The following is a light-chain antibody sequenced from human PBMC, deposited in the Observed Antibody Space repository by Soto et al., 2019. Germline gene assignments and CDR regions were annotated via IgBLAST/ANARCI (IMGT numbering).Light chain of an antibody. CDR3: QQFSGSPSMYT. CDR2: GAS. Sequence: EFVLTQSPGTLSLSPGERVTLSCRTSQSVSSSYLAWYQQKPGQAPRLLIYGASNRATGIPDRFSGSWSGTDFTLTISRLEPEDFAVYYCQQFSGSPSMYTFGQGTKLEIK. V-gene: IGKV3-20*01. J-gene: IGKJ2*01. CDR1: QSVSSSY.